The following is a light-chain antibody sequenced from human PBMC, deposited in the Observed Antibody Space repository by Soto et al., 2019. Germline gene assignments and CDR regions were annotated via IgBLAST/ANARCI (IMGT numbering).Light chain of an antibody. J-gene: IGKJ1*01. V-gene: IGKV3-20*01. CDR2: GAS. CDR3: QHYGSSPQT. CDR1: PSISSNY. Sequence: EIVLTQSPGTLSLSPGERATLSCRASPSISSNYLAWYHQRPGQAPRLLIYGASSRATGIPDRFGGSGSGTDFTLTISRLDPEDFAVYYCQHYGSSPQTFGQGTKVDI.